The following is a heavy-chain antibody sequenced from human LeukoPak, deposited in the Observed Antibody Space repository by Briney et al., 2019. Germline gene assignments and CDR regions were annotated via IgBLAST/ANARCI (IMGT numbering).Heavy chain of an antibody. CDR2: IYPDDSDT. Sequence: GESVKISCKGSGYNFTIFWIGWVRQMPGKGLDWMGIIYPDDSDTTYSLSFKGQVSISVDKSLSIAYLQWSSLKASDTAMYYCARSARPITMSNAFDIWGQGTMVTVSS. D-gene: IGHD3-10*02. CDR1: GYNFTIFW. V-gene: IGHV5-51*01. J-gene: IGHJ3*02. CDR3: ARSARPITMSNAFDI.